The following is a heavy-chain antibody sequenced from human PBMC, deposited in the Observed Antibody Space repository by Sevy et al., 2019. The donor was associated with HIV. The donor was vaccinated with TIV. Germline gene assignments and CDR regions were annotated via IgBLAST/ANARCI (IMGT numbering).Heavy chain of an antibody. J-gene: IGHJ5*02. CDR1: GFTFSSYV. CDR3: AKDPGAYTSTWYRIGWFDP. V-gene: IGHV3-23*01. CDR2: ISASGGNT. D-gene: IGHD6-13*01. Sequence: GGSLSLSCAASGFTFSSYVMTWVRQAPGKGLEWVSTISASGGNTYYADSVKGRFTVSRDNSKSTLYLQMNSLRAEDTAGYHCAKDPGAYTSTWYRIGWFDPWGQGTLVTVSS.